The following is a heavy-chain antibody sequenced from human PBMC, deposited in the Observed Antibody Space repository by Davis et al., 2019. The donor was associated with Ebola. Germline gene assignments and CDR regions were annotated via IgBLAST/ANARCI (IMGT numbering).Heavy chain of an antibody. CDR2: INAGNGNT. CDR1: GYTFTSYA. D-gene: IGHD2-15*01. V-gene: IGHV1-3*01. J-gene: IGHJ4*02. Sequence: AASVKVSCKASGYTFTSYAMYWVRQAPGQRLEWMGWINAGNGNTKYSQKFQGRVTITRDTSASTAYMELSSLRSEDTAVYYCARGGYCSGGSCYYHFDYWGQGTLVTVSS. CDR3: ARGGYCSGGSCYYHFDY.